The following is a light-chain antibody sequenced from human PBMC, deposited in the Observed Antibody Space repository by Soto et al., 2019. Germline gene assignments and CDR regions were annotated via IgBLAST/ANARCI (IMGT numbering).Light chain of an antibody. V-gene: IGKV4-1*01. CDR2: GAS. CDR3: QQYYSIPFT. J-gene: IGKJ2*01. Sequence: DFVMTQAPDSLAVSLGERATINCKSSQSVLYNSNNKNHLGWFQQKPGHPPKLLIYGASFRPSGVPDRFSGSGSGTEFTLTISSLKDEDVAVYYCQQYYSIPFTFGQGTKLEI. CDR1: QSVLYNSNNKNH.